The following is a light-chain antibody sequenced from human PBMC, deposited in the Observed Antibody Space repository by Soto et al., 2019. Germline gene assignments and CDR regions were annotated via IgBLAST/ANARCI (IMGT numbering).Light chain of an antibody. CDR2: DAS. V-gene: IGKV3-11*01. J-gene: IGKJ5*01. CDR1: QSVGSS. CDR3: HQRSNWPIS. Sequence: EIVLTQSPATLSLSPGEGATLSCRASQSVGSSLAWYQQKPGQAPRLLIFDASNRVTGVPARFSGSGSGTDFTLTINSLEPEDFAVYYCHQRSNWPISFGQGTRLRL.